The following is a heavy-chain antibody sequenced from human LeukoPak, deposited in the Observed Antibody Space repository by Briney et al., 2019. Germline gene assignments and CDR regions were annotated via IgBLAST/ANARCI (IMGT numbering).Heavy chain of an antibody. CDR2: ISWDGGAT. V-gene: IGHV3-43D*03. J-gene: IGHJ6*03. Sequence: PGGSLRLSCAASGFTFDDYAMHWVRQAPGKGLEWVSLISWDGGATYYADSVKGRFTISRDNSKNSLYLQMNSLRPEDTALYYCAKDQGLWFGEFVYYYMDVWGKGTTVTVS. CDR1: GFTFDDYA. CDR3: AKDQGLWFGEFVYYYMDV. D-gene: IGHD3-10*01.